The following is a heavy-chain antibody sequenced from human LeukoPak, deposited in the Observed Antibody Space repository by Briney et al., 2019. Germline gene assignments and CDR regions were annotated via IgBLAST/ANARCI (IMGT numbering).Heavy chain of an antibody. J-gene: IGHJ6*03. CDR3: ASFYCSGGSCYQYYYYCYMDV. CDR2: INHSGST. D-gene: IGHD2-15*01. CDR1: GGSFSGYY. V-gene: IGHV4-34*01. Sequence: SETLSLTCAVYGGSFSGYYWSWIRQPPGKGLEWIGEINHSGSTNYNPSLKSRVTMSVDTSKNQFSLKLSSVTAADTAVYYCASFYCSGGSCYQYYYYCYMDVWGKGTTVTISS.